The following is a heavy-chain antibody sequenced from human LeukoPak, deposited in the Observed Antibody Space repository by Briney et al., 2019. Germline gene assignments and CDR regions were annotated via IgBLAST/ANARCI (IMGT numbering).Heavy chain of an antibody. V-gene: IGHV3-23*01. Sequence: AGGSLRLSCAASGFTFSSYAMNWVRQAPGKGLEWVSAISGSGGSTYYADSAKGRFTISRDNSRNTLYLQMNSLRAEDTAVYYCATPSNYFDYWGQGTLVTVSS. CDR2: ISGSGGST. D-gene: IGHD2-2*01. CDR1: GFTFSSYA. CDR3: ATPSNYFDY. J-gene: IGHJ4*02.